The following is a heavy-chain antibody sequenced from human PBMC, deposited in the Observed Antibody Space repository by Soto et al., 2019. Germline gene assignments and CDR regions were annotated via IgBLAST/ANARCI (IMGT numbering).Heavy chain of an antibody. CDR3: VSLAAERIDFWSGYIKYADL. CDR2: IYYSGST. CDR1: SGSISSRY. J-gene: IGHJ5*02. D-gene: IGHD3-3*01. V-gene: IGHV4-59*08. Sequence: SETLSLTCTISSGSISSRYWSWIRQPPGEGLEWIGYIYYSGSTSYNPSLESRITMSVDTSKNQFSLKLTSVTAADTAVYYCVSLAAERIDFWSGYIKYADLWGQGTLVTVSS.